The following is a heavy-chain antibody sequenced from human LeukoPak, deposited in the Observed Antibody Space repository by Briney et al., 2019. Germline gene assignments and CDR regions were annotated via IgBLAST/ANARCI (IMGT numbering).Heavy chain of an antibody. CDR2: INHSGST. V-gene: IGHV4-34*01. Sequence: SETLSLTCAVYGGSFSGYYWSWIRQPPGKGLEWIGEINHSGSTNYNPSLKSRVTISVDTSKNQFSLKLSSVTAADTAVYYCARRQLWFREGFDYWGQGTLVTVSS. J-gene: IGHJ4*02. CDR3: ARRQLWFREGFDY. CDR1: GGSFSGYY. D-gene: IGHD5-18*01.